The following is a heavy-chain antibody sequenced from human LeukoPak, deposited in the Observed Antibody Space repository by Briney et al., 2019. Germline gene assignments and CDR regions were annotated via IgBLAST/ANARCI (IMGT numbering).Heavy chain of an antibody. Sequence: GGSLRLSCAASGFTFGSYGLHWFRQAPGKGLEWVAVIWFDGSNKFYADSVKGRFTISRDNSKNTLYLQMNSLRAEDTAIYYCARDHQYTYTNYGDYWGQGTLVTVSS. CDR1: GFTFGSYG. J-gene: IGHJ4*02. V-gene: IGHV3-33*01. CDR2: IWFDGSNK. CDR3: ARDHQYTYTNYGDY. D-gene: IGHD4-11*01.